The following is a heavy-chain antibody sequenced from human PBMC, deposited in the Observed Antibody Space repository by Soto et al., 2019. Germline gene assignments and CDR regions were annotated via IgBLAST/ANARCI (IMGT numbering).Heavy chain of an antibody. CDR1: GYTFTGYY. V-gene: IGHV1-2*04. CDR3: AISPYSSSPPLNGRDA. Sequence: RASVKVSCKASGYTFTGYYMHWVRQAPGQGLEWMGWINPNSGGTNYAQKFQGWVTMTRDTSISTAYMELSRLRSDDTAVYYCAISPYSSSPPLNGRDAWGQGTRVTVSS. CDR2: INPNSGGT. J-gene: IGHJ6*02. D-gene: IGHD6-6*01.